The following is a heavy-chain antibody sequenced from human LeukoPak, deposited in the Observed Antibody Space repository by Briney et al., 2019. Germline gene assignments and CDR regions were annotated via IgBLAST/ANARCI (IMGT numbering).Heavy chain of an antibody. D-gene: IGHD4/OR15-4a*01. CDR3: ARDAGAGYMDV. CDR1: GFTFSSYA. V-gene: IGHV3-30-3*01. Sequence: GGTLRLSCAASGFTFSSYAMHWVRQAPGKGLEWVAVISYDGSNKYYADSVKGRFTISRDNSKNTLYLQMNSPRAEDTAVYYCARDAGAGYMDVWGKGTTVTVSS. J-gene: IGHJ6*03. CDR2: ISYDGSNK.